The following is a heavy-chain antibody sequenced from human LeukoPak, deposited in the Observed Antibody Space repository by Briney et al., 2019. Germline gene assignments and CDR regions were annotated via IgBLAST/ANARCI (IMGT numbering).Heavy chain of an antibody. J-gene: IGHJ2*01. Sequence: KPSETLSLTCTVSGGSISSYYWSWIRRPAGKGLEWIGRIYTSGSTNYNPSLKSRVTMSVDTSKNQFSLKLSSVTAADTAVHYCARGNLNYYDGSGYHWYFDLCVRGTLVTVSS. CDR3: ARGNLNYYDGSGYHWYFDL. CDR2: IYTSGST. CDR1: GGSISSYY. D-gene: IGHD3-22*01. V-gene: IGHV4-4*07.